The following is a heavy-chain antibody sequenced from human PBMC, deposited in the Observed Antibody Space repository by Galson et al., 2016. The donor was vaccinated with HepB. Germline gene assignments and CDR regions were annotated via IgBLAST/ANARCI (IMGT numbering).Heavy chain of an antibody. D-gene: IGHD5-12*01. CDR1: GFTLSNVW. CDR2: IKRENDGGTT. V-gene: IGHV3-15*01. Sequence: SLRLSCAASGFTLSNVWMHWVRQAPGKGLEWVGRIKRENDGGTTDYAAPVKGRFTISRDDSGNTLYLQMNSLEIEDTGVYYCSTDDVATWGQGTLVTVSS. J-gene: IGHJ5*02. CDR3: STDDVAT.